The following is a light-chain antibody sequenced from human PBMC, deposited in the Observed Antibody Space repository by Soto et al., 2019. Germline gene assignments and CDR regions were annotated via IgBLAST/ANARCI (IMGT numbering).Light chain of an antibody. CDR2: CAS. Sequence: EIGLTQSPDILSLSPGERATLSCGASQSVDNNYLTWYQQRPGQAPRLLIYCASISATGIPDRFSGSGSGTDFNLTISRLEPEDFAVYYCQQCSYSPRTFGQGTKVEVK. J-gene: IGKJ1*01. V-gene: IGKV3-20*01. CDR1: QSVDNNY. CDR3: QQCSYSPRT.